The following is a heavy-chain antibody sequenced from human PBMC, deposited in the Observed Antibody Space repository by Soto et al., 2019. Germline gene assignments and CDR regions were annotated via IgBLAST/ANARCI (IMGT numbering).Heavy chain of an antibody. J-gene: IGHJ4*02. CDR1: GFTFSSYGMTFSSYA. V-gene: IGHV3-23*01. CDR2: ISGSGDST. CDR3: AKVWDSSSSGGDYYFDY. Sequence: PGGSLRLSCAASGFTFSSYGMTFSSYAMSWVRQAPGKGLEWVSTISGSGDSTYYADSVKGRFTISRDNSKNTLYLQMNSLRAEDTAVYYCAKVWDSSSSGGDYYFDYWGQGTLVTVSS. D-gene: IGHD6-6*01.